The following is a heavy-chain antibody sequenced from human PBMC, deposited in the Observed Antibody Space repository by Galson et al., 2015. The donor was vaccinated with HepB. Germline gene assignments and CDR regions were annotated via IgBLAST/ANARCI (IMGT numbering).Heavy chain of an antibody. J-gene: IGHJ3*02. CDR1: GGSISSYY. CDR2: IYYSGST. CDR3: ARHGPPFPPYYDSSANDAFDI. D-gene: IGHD3-22*01. Sequence: SETLSLTCTVSGGSISSYYWSWIRQPPGKGLEWIGYIYYSGSTNYNPSLKSRVTISVDTSKNQFSLKLSSVTAADTAVYYCARHGPPFPPYYDSSANDAFDIWGQGTMVTVSS. V-gene: IGHV4-59*08.